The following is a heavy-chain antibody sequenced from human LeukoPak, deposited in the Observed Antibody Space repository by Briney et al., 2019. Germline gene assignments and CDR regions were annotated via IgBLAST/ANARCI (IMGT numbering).Heavy chain of an antibody. Sequence: PGGSLRLSCAASGFTFISYGMHWVRQAPGKGLEWVTFIRYDGSNKYYADSVKGRFTISRDNSKNTLYLQMNSLRSEDTAVYYCARDPPGRPYSSSSYGWGQGTLVTVSS. D-gene: IGHD6-6*01. CDR3: ARDPPGRPYSSSSYG. CDR2: IRYDGSNK. J-gene: IGHJ4*02. V-gene: IGHV3-30*02. CDR1: GFTFISYG.